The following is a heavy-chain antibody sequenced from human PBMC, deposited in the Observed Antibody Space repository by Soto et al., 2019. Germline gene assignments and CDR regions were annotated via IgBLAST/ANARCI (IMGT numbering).Heavy chain of an antibody. V-gene: IGHV3-13*01. CDR2: IGTAGDT. CDR3: AREDVDTAMAYGMDV. Sequence: GGSLRLSCAASGFTFSSYDMHWVRQATGKGLEWVSAIGTAGDTYYPGSVKGRFTISRENAKNSLYLQMNSLRAEDTAVYYCAREDVDTAMAYGMDVWGQGTTVTVS. D-gene: IGHD5-18*01. J-gene: IGHJ6*02. CDR1: GFTFSSYD.